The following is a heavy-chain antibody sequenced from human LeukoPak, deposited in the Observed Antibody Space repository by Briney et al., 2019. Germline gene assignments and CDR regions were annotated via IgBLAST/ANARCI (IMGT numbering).Heavy chain of an antibody. CDR2: ISYDGSNK. Sequence: PGGSPRLSCAASGFTFSSYGMHWVRQAPGKGLEWVAVISYDGSNKYYADSVKGRFTISRDNSKSTLYLQMNSLRAEDTAVYYCAKVYTRAYWGQGTLVTVSS. J-gene: IGHJ4*02. V-gene: IGHV3-30*18. D-gene: IGHD2-2*02. CDR3: AKVYTRAY. CDR1: GFTFSSYG.